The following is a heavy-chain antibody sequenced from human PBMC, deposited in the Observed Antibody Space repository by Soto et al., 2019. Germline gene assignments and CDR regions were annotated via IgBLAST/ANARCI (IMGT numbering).Heavy chain of an antibody. CDR1: GFTFRNYE. Sequence: EVQLVESGGGLVQPGGSLRLSCAASGFTFRNYEMNWVRQAPGKGLEWVSYISDSGRTTYYADSVKGRFTISRDNAKNSLYLQMNRLRAEDTAVYYCARDPEKYSGSDLGIDYWGQGILVTVSS. CDR2: ISDSGRTT. CDR3: ARDPEKYSGSDLGIDY. J-gene: IGHJ4*02. D-gene: IGHD5-12*01. V-gene: IGHV3-48*03.